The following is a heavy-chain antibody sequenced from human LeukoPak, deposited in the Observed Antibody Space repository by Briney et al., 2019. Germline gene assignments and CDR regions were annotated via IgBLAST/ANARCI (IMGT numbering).Heavy chain of an antibody. Sequence: ASVKVSCKATGYTFTTYGISWVRQAPGQGLEWMGWISAYNGNTNYAQKLQGRVTMTTDTSTSTAYMELRSLRSDDTAGYYCARGGYCSSSSCYLRTSGFDYWGQGTLVTVSS. CDR3: ARGGYCSSSSCYLRTSGFDY. D-gene: IGHD2-2*01. J-gene: IGHJ4*02. CDR2: ISAYNGNT. CDR1: GYTFTTYG. V-gene: IGHV1-18*01.